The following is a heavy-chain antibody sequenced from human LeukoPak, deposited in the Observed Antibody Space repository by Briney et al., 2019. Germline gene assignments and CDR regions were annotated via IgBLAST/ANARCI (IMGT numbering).Heavy chain of an antibody. CDR3: AWSGTSYLFFDY. V-gene: IGHV3-53*01. J-gene: IGHJ4*02. CDR1: GFTFSSNY. Sequence: GGSLRFSCAASGFTFSSNYMSGVRQAPGKGLEWGSVIYRDGSTYYADSVKGRFTISRDNSKNTLYLQMNSLRAEDTAVYYCAWSGTSYLFFDYWGQGTLVTVSS. D-gene: IGHD1-26*01. CDR2: IYRDGST.